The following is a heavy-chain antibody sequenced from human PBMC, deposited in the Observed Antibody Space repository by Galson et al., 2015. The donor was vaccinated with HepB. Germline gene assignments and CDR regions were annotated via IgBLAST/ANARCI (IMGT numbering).Heavy chain of an antibody. Sequence: SLRLSCAASGFTFSSYSMNWVRQAPGKGLEWVSSISSSSGYIYYADSVKGRFTISRDNAKNSLYLQMNSLRAEDTAVYYCAREGGYCSSTSGYTGYYHYYMDVWGKGTTVTVSS. D-gene: IGHD2-2*02. CDR3: AREGGYCSSTSGYTGYYHYYMDV. CDR2: ISSSSGYI. V-gene: IGHV3-21*01. CDR1: GFTFSSYS. J-gene: IGHJ6*03.